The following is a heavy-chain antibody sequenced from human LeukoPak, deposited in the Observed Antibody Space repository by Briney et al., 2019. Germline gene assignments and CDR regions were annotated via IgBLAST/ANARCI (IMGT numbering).Heavy chain of an antibody. V-gene: IGHV4-39*07. CDR3: ARVAAADTPHFDY. CDR1: GGSISSTNYY. CDR2: VYYSGST. D-gene: IGHD6-13*01. Sequence: MTSETLSLTCTVSGGSISSTNYYWGWIRQPPGRGLEWIGSVYYSGSTYSNPSLKSRITVSVDTSKNQFSLKLSSVTAADTAVYYCARVAAADTPHFDYWGQGTLVTVSS. J-gene: IGHJ4*02.